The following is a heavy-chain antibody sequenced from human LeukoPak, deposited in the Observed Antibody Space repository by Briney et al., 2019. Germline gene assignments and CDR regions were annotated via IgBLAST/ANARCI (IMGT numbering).Heavy chain of an antibody. Sequence: GGSLRLSCAASGFTFSSYSMNWVRQVPGKGLEWVSYISHSSSTIYYADSVKGRFTISRDNAKKSLYLQMNSLRAEDSAVYYCARDRLHYGEYEKTFDYWGQGTLVTVSS. J-gene: IGHJ4*02. CDR3: ARDRLHYGEYEKTFDY. CDR2: ISHSSSTI. V-gene: IGHV3-48*01. CDR1: GFTFSSYS. D-gene: IGHD4-17*01.